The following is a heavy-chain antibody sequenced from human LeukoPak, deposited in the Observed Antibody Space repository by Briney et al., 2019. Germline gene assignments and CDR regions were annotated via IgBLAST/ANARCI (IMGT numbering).Heavy chain of an antibody. J-gene: IGHJ3*02. CDR3: ARSICDYVWGSYPRDAFDI. Sequence: ASVKVSCKASGYTFTGYYMHWVRQAPGQGLEWMGRINPNSGGTNYAQKFQGRVTMTRDTSISTAYMELSRLRSDDTAVYYCARSICDYVWGSYPRDAFDIWGQGTMVTVSS. D-gene: IGHD3-16*02. CDR1: GYTFTGYY. V-gene: IGHV1-2*06. CDR2: INPNSGGT.